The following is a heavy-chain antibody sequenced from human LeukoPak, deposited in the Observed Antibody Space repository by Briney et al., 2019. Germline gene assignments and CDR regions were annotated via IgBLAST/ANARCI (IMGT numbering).Heavy chain of an antibody. CDR3: ATDRWGFFNY. CDR2: ISTSSSII. D-gene: IGHD3-3*01. CDR1: GFTFSTYS. Sequence: GGSLRLSCAASGFTFSTYSMNWIRQAPGKGLEWVSYISTSSSIIYYADSVKGRFTISRDNAKNSLYLQMNSLRAEDTAFYYCATDRWGFFNYWGQGTLVTVSS. V-gene: IGHV3-48*01. J-gene: IGHJ4*02.